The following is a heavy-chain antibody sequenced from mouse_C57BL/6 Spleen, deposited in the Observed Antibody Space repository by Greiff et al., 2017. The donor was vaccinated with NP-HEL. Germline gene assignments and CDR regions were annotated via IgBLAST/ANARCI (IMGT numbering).Heavy chain of an antibody. D-gene: IGHD4-1*01. CDR1: GFTFSSYA. CDR3: ASDLGGTFAY. CDR2: ISDGGSYT. J-gene: IGHJ3*01. Sequence: DVMLVESGGGLVKPGGSLKLSCAASGFTFSSYAMSWVRQTPEKRLEWVATISDGGSYTYYPDNVKGRFTISRDNAKNNLYLQMSQLKAEDTTMYYCASDLGGTFAYWGQGTLVTVSA. V-gene: IGHV5-4*03.